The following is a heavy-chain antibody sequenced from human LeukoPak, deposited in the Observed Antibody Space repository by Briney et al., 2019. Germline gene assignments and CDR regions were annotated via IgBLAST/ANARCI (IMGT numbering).Heavy chain of an antibody. D-gene: IGHD6-13*01. J-gene: IGHJ4*02. Sequence: PSETLSLTCAVYGGSFSGYYWSWIRQPPGKGLEWIGEINHSGSTNYNPSLKSRVTISVDTSKNQFSLKLSSVTAADTAVYYCAREPAAAENGGYWGQGTLVTVSS. CDR1: GGSFSGYY. V-gene: IGHV4-34*01. CDR2: INHSGST. CDR3: AREPAAAENGGY.